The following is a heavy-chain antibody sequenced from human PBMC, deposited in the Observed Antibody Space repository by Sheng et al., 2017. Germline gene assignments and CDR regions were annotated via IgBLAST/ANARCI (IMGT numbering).Heavy chain of an antibody. Sequence: QVQLVQSGAEVKRPGASVKVSCRASGYTFSCCGITWVRQAPGQGLEWMGWISPYNGNTNFAQNLQGRVTLTTDTSASTAYMELRSLRSDDTAVYYCASRDGYNYKDDAFDIWAKGQW. J-gene: IGHJ3*02. D-gene: IGHD5-12*01. V-gene: IGHV1-18*01. CDR1: GYTFSCCG. CDR3: ASRDGYNYKDDAFDI. CDR2: ISPYNGNT.